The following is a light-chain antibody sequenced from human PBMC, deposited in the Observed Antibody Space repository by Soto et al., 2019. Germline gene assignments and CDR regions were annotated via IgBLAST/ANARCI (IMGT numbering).Light chain of an antibody. CDR3: ISYTSRSTPYV. CDR2: EVS. Sequence: QSALTQPASVSGSPGQSITISCTGTSSDVGGYNYVSWYQQHPGKAPKLMIYEVSTRPSGVSNRFSGSKSGNTASLTISGLQAEDEADYYCISYTSRSTPYVFGTGTKLPVL. V-gene: IGLV2-14*01. J-gene: IGLJ1*01. CDR1: SSDVGGYNY.